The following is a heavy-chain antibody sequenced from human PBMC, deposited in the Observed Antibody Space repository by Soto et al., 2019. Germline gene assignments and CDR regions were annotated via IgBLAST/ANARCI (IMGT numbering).Heavy chain of an antibody. CDR1: GYTFTSYD. CDR2: MNPNSGNT. J-gene: IGHJ3*02. Sequence: ASVKVSCKASGYTFTSYDINWVRQATGQGLEWMGWMNPNSGNTGYAQKFQGRVTMTRNTSISTVYMELSSLRSEDTAVYYCARGSIVVVVAATRRVDAFDIWGQGTMVTVSS. D-gene: IGHD2-15*01. CDR3: ARGSIVVVVAATRRVDAFDI. V-gene: IGHV1-8*01.